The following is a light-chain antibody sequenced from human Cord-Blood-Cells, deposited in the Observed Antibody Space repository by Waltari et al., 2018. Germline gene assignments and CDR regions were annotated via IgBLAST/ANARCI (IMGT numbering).Light chain of an antibody. Sequence: QSVLTQPPSASGTPGQRVTISCSGSSSNIGSNYVYWYQQLPGTAPKLLISRNDQRPSGVPDRLSGAKSGTSASLAISGLRSEDESDYYCAAWDDSLRVCGTGTKVTVL. V-gene: IGLV1-47*01. CDR2: RND. CDR3: AAWDDSLRV. J-gene: IGLJ1*01. CDR1: SSNIGSNY.